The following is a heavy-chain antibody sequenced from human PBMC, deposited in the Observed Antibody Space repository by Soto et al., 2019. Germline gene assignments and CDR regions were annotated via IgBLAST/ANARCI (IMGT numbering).Heavy chain of an antibody. CDR3: ARVRRAAAGGGFDP. CDR1: GGSISSSNW. J-gene: IGHJ5*02. Sequence: SETLSLTCAVSGGSISSSNWWSWVRQPPGKGLEWIGEIYHSGSTNYNPSLKSRVTISVDKSKNQFSLKLSSVTAADTAVYYCARVRRAAAGGGFDPWGQGTLVTVSS. V-gene: IGHV4-4*02. D-gene: IGHD6-13*01. CDR2: IYHSGST.